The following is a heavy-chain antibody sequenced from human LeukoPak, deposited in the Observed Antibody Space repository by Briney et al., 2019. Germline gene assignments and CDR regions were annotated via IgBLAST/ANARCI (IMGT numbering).Heavy chain of an antibody. J-gene: IGHJ3*02. CDR1: GGSISSYY. D-gene: IGHD2-21*01. Sequence: SETLSLTCTVSGGSISSYYWSWIRQPPGKGLEWIGYIYYSGSTNYNPSLKSRVTISVDTSKNQFSLKPSSVTAADTAVYYCARPIAGGTDAFDIWGQGTMVTVSS. CDR3: ARPIAGGTDAFDI. CDR2: IYYSGST. V-gene: IGHV4-59*01.